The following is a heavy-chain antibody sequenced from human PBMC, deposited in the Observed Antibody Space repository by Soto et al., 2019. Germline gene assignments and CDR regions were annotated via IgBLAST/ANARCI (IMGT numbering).Heavy chain of an antibody. D-gene: IGHD6-19*01. J-gene: IGHJ4*02. CDR3: VRLYSSGWYGPGRY. V-gene: IGHV3-20*03. CDR1: DYG. CDR2: INWNGGST. Sequence: DYGMSWVRQAPGKGLEWVSGINWNGGSTGYADSVKGRFTISRDNAKNSLYLQMNSLRAEDTALYYCVRLYSSGWYGPGRYWGQGTLVTVSS.